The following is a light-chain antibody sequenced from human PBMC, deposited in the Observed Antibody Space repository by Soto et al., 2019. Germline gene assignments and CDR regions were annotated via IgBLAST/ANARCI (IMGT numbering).Light chain of an antibody. CDR1: QSVLYSSNNENY. Sequence: DIVMTQSPDSLAVSLVERATINCKSSQSVLYSSNNENYLAWYQQKPGQPPKLLIYWASTRESGVPDRFSGSGSGTDFTLTISSLQAEDVAVYYCQQYYSTLWTFGQGTKVDIK. V-gene: IGKV4-1*01. J-gene: IGKJ1*01. CDR2: WAS. CDR3: QQYYSTLWT.